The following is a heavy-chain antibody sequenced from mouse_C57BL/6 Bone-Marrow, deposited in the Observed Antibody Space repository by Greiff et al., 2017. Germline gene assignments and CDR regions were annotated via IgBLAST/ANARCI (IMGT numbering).Heavy chain of an antibody. CDR1: GYTFTSYW. CDR2: IHPSDSDT. Sequence: QVQLQQPGAELVKPGASVKVSCKASGYTFTSYWMHWVKQRPGQGLEWIGRIHPSDSDTNYNQKFKGKATLTVNESTRTAYMQRSSRTSEDSAVYYYAINGYDGYGYFDVWGTGTTVTVSS. V-gene: IGHV1-74*01. D-gene: IGHD2-2*01. J-gene: IGHJ1*03. CDR3: AINGYDGYGYFDV.